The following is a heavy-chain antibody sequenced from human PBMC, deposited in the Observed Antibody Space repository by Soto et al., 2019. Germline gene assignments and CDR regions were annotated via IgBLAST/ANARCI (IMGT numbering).Heavy chain of an antibody. Sequence: TLSLTCAVYGGSFSGYYWSWIRQPPGKGLEWIGEINHSGSTNYNPSLKSRVTISVDTSKNQFSLKVTSVTAADTAVYYCARLHGYCISSSCHGHYAMDVWGQGTTVTVSS. J-gene: IGHJ6*02. CDR1: GGSFSGYY. V-gene: IGHV4-34*01. CDR3: ARLHGYCISSSCHGHYAMDV. D-gene: IGHD2-2*01. CDR2: INHSGST.